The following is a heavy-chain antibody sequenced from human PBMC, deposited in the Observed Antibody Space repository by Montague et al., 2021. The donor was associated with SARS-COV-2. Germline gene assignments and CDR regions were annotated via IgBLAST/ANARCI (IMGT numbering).Heavy chain of an antibody. D-gene: IGHD3-3*01. J-gene: IGHJ4*02. V-gene: IGHV4-59*01. CDR1: GGSISSYY. CDR2: IYYSGST. Sequence: SETLSLTCTVSGGSISSYYWSWIRQPPGKGLEWIGYIYYSGSTNYNPSLKSRVTISVDTSKNQFSLKLSSVTAAGTAVYYCASQVPDFWSGIDYWGQGTLVTVSS. CDR3: ASQVPDFWSGIDY.